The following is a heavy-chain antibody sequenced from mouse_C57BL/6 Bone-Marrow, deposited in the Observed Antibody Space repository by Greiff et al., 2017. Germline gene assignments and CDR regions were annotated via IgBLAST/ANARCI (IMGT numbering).Heavy chain of an antibody. J-gene: IGHJ2*01. CDR2: IDPSDSYT. CDR3: ARGTTVVAPDYFDY. D-gene: IGHD1-1*01. V-gene: IGHV1-50*01. CDR1: GYTFTSYW. Sequence: QVQLQQPGAELVKPGASVKLSCKASGYTFTSYWMQWVKQRPGQGLEWIGEIDPSDSYTNYNQKFKGKATLTVDTSSSTAYMQLSSLTSEDSAVYYCARGTTVVAPDYFDYWGQGTTLTVSS.